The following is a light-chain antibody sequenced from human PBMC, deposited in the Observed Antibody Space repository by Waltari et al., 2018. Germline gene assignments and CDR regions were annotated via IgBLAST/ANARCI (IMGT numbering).Light chain of an antibody. Sequence: EIVLTQSPATLSLSPGERATLSCRASQSVSSYLAWYQQKPGQAPRLLIYDASNRATGIPAGFSGSGSWTDFTLTISSLEPEDFAVYYCQQRSNWPPWTFGQGTKVEIK. CDR3: QQRSNWPPWT. CDR2: DAS. CDR1: QSVSSY. V-gene: IGKV3-11*01. J-gene: IGKJ1*01.